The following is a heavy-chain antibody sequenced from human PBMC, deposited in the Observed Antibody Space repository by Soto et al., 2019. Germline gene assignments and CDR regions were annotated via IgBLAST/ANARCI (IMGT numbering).Heavy chain of an antibody. Sequence: SETLSLTCTVPGGSISCGGYYWSWIRQHPGKGLEWIGYIYYSGSTYYNPSLKSRVTISVDTSKNQFSLKLSSVTAADTAVYYCARDAYSSSSFSPNWFDPWGQGTLVTVS. CDR2: IYYSGST. V-gene: IGHV4-31*03. CDR1: GGSISCGGYY. CDR3: ARDAYSSSSFSPNWFDP. J-gene: IGHJ5*02. D-gene: IGHD6-6*01.